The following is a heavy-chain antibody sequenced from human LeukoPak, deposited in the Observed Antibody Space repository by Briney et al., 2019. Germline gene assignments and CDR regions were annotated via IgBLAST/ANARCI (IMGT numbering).Heavy chain of an antibody. J-gene: IGHJ5*02. CDR2: ISSSGSTI. Sequence: PGGSLRLSCAASGFTFSDYYMSWIRQAPGKGLEWVSYISSSGSTIYYADSVKGRFTISRDNARNTLYLQMNSLRAEDTAVYYCARWHYYETSGLYYGSFDNWGQGTLVTVSS. D-gene: IGHD3-22*01. CDR1: GFTFSDYY. V-gene: IGHV3-11*01. CDR3: ARWHYYETSGLYYGSFDN.